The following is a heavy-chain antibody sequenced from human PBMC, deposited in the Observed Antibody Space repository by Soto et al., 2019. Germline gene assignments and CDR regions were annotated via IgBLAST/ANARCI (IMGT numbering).Heavy chain of an antibody. V-gene: IGHV4-59*12. Sequence: QVQLQESGPGLVESSETLSLTCNVSNGSLNVYYWSWIRQPPGKGLEWIGNIYYRGTTNYNPALQGRVTMSTDTSKNQFSLMLTSVTPADTAVYYCTRVATAVPSWGRGVLVTVSS. CDR3: TRVATAVPS. J-gene: IGHJ5*02. D-gene: IGHD5-18*01. CDR1: NGSLNVYY. CDR2: IYYRGTT.